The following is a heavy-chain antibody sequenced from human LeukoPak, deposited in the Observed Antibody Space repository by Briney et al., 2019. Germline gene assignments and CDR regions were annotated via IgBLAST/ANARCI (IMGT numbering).Heavy chain of an antibody. CDR3: ARAHSASWYAAY. J-gene: IGHJ4*03. CDR1: GFTFIDYT. Sequence: TRGSLRLSCTTSGFTFIDYTMHWVRQAPGEGPEWVALASSDGSDKQYAASVKGRFTISRDDSKNTLYLEMNTLKDEDTAVYYCARAHSASWYAAYWGHGTRVTVSS. D-gene: IGHD2-2*01. V-gene: IGHV3-30*04. CDR2: ASSDGSDK.